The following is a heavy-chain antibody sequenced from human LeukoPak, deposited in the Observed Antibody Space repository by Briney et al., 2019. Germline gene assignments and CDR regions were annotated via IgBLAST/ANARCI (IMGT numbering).Heavy chain of an antibody. CDR1: GGSFSGYY. CDR3: ARDRSGSYYQTFDY. J-gene: IGHJ4*02. Sequence: SETLSLTCAVYGGSFSGYYWSWIRQPPGKGLEWIGEINHSGSTNYDPSLKSRVTISVDTSKNQFSLELSSVTAADTAVYYCARDRSGSYYQTFDYWGQGTLVTVSS. CDR2: INHSGST. D-gene: IGHD1-26*01. V-gene: IGHV4-34*01.